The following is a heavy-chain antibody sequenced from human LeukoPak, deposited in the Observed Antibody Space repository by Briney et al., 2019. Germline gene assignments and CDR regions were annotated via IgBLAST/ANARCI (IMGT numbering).Heavy chain of an antibody. J-gene: IGHJ2*01. CDR1: GGSISSGGYY. CDR3: ARDSFYGEYAWYFGL. D-gene: IGHD4-17*01. V-gene: IGHV4-31*03. Sequence: PSETLSLTCTVSGGSISSGGYYWSWIRQHPGKGLEWIGYIYYSGSTCYNPSLNSRVTISVDTSKNQFSLKLSSVTAADTAVYFCARDSFYGEYAWYFGLWGRGTLVTVSS. CDR2: IYYSGST.